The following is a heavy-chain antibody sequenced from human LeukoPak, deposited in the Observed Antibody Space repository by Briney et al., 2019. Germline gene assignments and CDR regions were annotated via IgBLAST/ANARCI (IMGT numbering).Heavy chain of an antibody. D-gene: IGHD6-13*01. J-gene: IGHJ6*03. CDR2: ISSSSSYI. Sequence: GGSLRLSCAASGFTFSSYSMNWVRQAPGKGLEWVSSISSSSSYIYYADSVKGRFTISRDNAKNSLYLQMNSLRAEDTAVYYCARGEFEGSSSWFGVGYCYYYMDVWGKGTTVTVSS. CDR3: ARGEFEGSSSWFGVGYCYYYMDV. CDR1: GFTFSSYS. V-gene: IGHV3-21*01.